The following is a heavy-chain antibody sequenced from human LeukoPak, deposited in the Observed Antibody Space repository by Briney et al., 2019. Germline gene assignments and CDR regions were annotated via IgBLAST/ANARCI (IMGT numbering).Heavy chain of an antibody. CDR1: GFTFSSYA. J-gene: IGHJ4*02. Sequence: PGGSLRLSCAASGFTFSSYALNWVRQAPGKGLEWVSSISSSSSYIYYADSVKGRFTISRDNAKNSLYLQMNSLRAEDTAVYYCAREAIAAAADYWGQGTLVTVSS. CDR2: ISSSSSYI. CDR3: AREAIAAAADY. D-gene: IGHD6-13*01. V-gene: IGHV3-21*01.